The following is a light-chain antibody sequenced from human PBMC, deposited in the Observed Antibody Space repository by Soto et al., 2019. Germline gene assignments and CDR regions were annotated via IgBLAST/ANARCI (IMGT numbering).Light chain of an antibody. V-gene: IGKV3-15*01. J-gene: IGKJ2*01. CDR2: GAS. Sequence: EIVMTQSPATLSVSPGERATLSCRASQSVSGNLAWHQQKPGQAPRLLIYGASTRATGIPARFSGSGSGTEFTLTISGLQSEDFAVYYCQQYHNWPPITFGQGTKLEIK. CDR3: QQYHNWPPIT. CDR1: QSVSGN.